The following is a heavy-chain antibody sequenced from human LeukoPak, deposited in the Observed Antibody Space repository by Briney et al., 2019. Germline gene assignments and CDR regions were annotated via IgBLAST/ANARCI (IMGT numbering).Heavy chain of an antibody. Sequence: SETLSLTCTVSGGSISITSYYWGWIRQPPGKGLEWIGSMYSSGSTNYNPSLKSRVTISVDTSKNQFSLKLSSVTAADTAVYYCAREMVNWFDPWGQGTLVTVSS. CDR1: GGSISITSYY. D-gene: IGHD2-8*01. J-gene: IGHJ5*02. V-gene: IGHV4-39*07. CDR2: MYSSGST. CDR3: AREMVNWFDP.